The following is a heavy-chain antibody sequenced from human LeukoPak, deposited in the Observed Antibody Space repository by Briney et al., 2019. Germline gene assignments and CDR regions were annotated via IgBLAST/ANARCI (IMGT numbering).Heavy chain of an antibody. D-gene: IGHD2-21*01. J-gene: IGHJ4*02. CDR1: GFTFKDAW. CDR2: IRNEVDGATT. V-gene: IGHV3-15*01. Sequence: PGGSLRLSCAASGFTFKDAWMAWVRPAPGKGLGWIGRIRNEVDGATTSYATSVKGRFNISRDDSRNTLYLQMQSLKSEDTALYYCATDRLFHNYWGQGTLVTVSS. CDR3: ATDRLFHNY.